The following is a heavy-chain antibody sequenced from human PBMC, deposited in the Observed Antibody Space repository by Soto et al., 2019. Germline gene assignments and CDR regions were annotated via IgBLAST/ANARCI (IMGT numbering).Heavy chain of an antibody. J-gene: IGHJ4*02. CDR2: ISYDGSNT. V-gene: IGHV3-30*18. Sequence: QVQLVESGGGVVQPGRSLRLSCAASGFTFSSYGMHWVRQAPGKGLEWVAVISYDGSNTYYADSVKGRFTISRDNSKNTLYRQMISLSAEDTAVYYCAKDQDYGDYGGYFDYWGQGTLVTVSS. D-gene: IGHD4-17*01. CDR1: GFTFSSYG. CDR3: AKDQDYGDYGGYFDY.